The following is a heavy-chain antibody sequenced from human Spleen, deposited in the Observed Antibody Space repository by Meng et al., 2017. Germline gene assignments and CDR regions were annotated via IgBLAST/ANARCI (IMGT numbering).Heavy chain of an antibody. CDR3: ARDKLRYFDWLEYGMDV. CDR1: GFTFSSYW. Sequence: GESLKISCAASGFTFSSYWMSWVPQAPGKGLEWVANIKQDGSEKYYVDSVKGRFTISRGNAKNSLYLQMNSLRAEDTAVYYCARDKLRYFDWLEYGMDVWGQGTTVTVSS. J-gene: IGHJ6*02. D-gene: IGHD3-9*01. V-gene: IGHV3-7*01. CDR2: IKQDGSEK.